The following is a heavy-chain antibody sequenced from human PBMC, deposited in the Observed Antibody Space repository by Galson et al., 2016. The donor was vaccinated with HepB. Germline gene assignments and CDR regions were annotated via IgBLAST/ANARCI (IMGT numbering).Heavy chain of an antibody. D-gene: IGHD3-10*01. CDR1: GFTVNSHY. CDR3: ARDGRGHGSGHFDY. CDR2: IYRAGST. Sequence: SLRLSCAASGFTVNSHYMNWVRQAPGKGLEWVSVIYRAGSTYYADSVKGRFTVSRDNSNNTLYLQMNSLRPEDTAVYYCARDGRGHGSGHFDYWGQGTLVTVSS. V-gene: IGHV3-66*01. J-gene: IGHJ4*02.